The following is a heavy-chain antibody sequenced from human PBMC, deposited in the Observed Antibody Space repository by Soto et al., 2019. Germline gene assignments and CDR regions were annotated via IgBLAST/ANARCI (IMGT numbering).Heavy chain of an antibody. CDR3: ASRGIAVAPNHFDY. J-gene: IGHJ4*02. Sequence: QVQLVESGGGVVQPGRSLRLSCAASGFTFSSYGMHWVRQAPGKGLEWVGGIIPIFGTANYAQKFQGRVTITADESTSTAYMELSSLRSEDTAVYYCASRGIAVAPNHFDYWGQGTLVTVSS. V-gene: IGHV1-69*01. CDR1: GFTFSSYG. D-gene: IGHD6-19*01. CDR2: IIPIFGTA.